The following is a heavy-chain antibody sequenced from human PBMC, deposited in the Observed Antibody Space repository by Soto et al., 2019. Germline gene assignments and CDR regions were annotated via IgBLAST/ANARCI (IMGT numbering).Heavy chain of an antibody. CDR1: GFTFSTYW. CDR2: INQDGSER. V-gene: IGHV3-7*01. D-gene: IGHD3-16*01. Sequence: EVQLVESGGGLVQPGGSLRLPCAASGFTFSTYWMTWVRQPPGKGLEWVASINQDGSERDYVDSVRGRFTISRDNAKNSLYLQMNCLRAEDTAVYYCVCGGNFFVYWGQGTLVTVSP. J-gene: IGHJ4*02. CDR3: VCGGNFFVY.